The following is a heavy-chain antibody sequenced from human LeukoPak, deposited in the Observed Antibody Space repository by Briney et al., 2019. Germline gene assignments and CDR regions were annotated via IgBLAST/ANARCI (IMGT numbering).Heavy chain of an antibody. Sequence: GGSLRLSCAASGFTSSSYGMHWVRQAPGKGLEWVAFIRYDGSNKYYADSVKGRFTISRDNSKNTLYLQMNSLRAEDTAVYYCAKVQSYCSSTSCYIGYWGQGTLVTVSS. CDR2: IRYDGSNK. V-gene: IGHV3-30*02. D-gene: IGHD2-2*02. J-gene: IGHJ4*02. CDR1: GFTSSSYG. CDR3: AKVQSYCSSTSCYIGY.